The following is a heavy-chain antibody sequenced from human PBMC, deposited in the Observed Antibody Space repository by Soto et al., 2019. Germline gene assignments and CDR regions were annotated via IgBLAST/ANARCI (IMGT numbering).Heavy chain of an antibody. D-gene: IGHD1-26*01. CDR2: ISSYNGDT. V-gene: IGHV1-18*01. CDR1: GYTYINYG. J-gene: IGHJ4*02. Sequence: QVQLVQSGAEGKKPGASVKVSCKASGYTYINYGISWVRQAPGHGLEWVGWISSYNGDTKYAQKVQDRVTMSTDTSTTTAYMELRSLTSEDTAVYYCARGSRCSGSHNFDFWGQGTLVTVSS. CDR3: ARGSRCSGSHNFDF.